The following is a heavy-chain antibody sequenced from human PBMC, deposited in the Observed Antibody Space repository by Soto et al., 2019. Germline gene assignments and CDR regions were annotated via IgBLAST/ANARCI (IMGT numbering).Heavy chain of an antibody. V-gene: IGHV1-69*08. CDR1: GGTFSSYT. CDR2: IIPILGIA. Sequence: QVQLVQSGAEVKKPGSSVKVSCKASGGTFSSYTISWVRQAPGQGLEWMGRIIPILGIATYAQKFQGRVTITADKSTSKAYMELSSLRSEDTDVYYCAREDSTSTVVVWGKVTTVTVSS. J-gene: IGHJ6*04. D-gene: IGHD2-2*01. CDR3: AREDSTSTVVV.